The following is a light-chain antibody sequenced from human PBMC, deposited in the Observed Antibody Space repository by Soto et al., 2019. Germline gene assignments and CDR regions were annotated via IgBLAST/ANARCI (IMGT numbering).Light chain of an antibody. CDR1: SSNLGAGYD. CDR2: DNN. V-gene: IGLV1-40*01. J-gene: IGLJ2*01. CDR3: HSYDSSLSVQV. Sequence: QSVLTQPPSVSGAPGQRVTISCTGSSSNLGAGYDVHWYLKLPGTAPKLLIFDNNKRPSGVPDRFSGSKSGTSASLAITGLQAGDEADYYCHSYDSSLSVQVFGGGTQLTVL.